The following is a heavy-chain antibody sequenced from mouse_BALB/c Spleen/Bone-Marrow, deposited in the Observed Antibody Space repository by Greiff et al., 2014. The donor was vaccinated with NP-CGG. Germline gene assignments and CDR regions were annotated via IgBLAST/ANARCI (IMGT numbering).Heavy chain of an antibody. CDR2: INPSSGYT. CDR1: GYTFTTYA. V-gene: IGHV1-4*01. Sequence: VQLQQSGAELARPGASVKMSCKASGYTFTTYAMHWVKQRPGQGLEWIGYINPSSGYTNYNQKFKDKATLTADKSSSTAYMQLSSLTSEDSAVYFCAKRDIYYDYDGNAMDYWGQGTSVTVSS. J-gene: IGHJ4*01. D-gene: IGHD2-4*01. CDR3: AKRDIYYDYDGNAMDY.